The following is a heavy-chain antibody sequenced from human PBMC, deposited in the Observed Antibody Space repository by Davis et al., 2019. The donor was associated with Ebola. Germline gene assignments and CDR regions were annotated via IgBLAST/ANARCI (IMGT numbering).Heavy chain of an antibody. CDR3: ARELVIRKGWFDP. CDR2: INHSGST. V-gene: IGHV4-34*01. J-gene: IGHJ5*02. D-gene: IGHD3-9*01. CDR1: GGSISSYY. Sequence: MPSETLSLTCTVSGGSISSYYWSWIRQPPGKGLEWIGEINHSGSTNYNPSLKSRVTISVDTSKNQFSLKLSSVTAADTAVYYCARELVIRKGWFDPWGQGTLVTVSS.